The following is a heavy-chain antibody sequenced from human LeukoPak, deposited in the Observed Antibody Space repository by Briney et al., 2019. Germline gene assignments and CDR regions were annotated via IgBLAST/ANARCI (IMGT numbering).Heavy chain of an antibody. CDR2: INPNSGDT. CDR3: AREKAGTPFSVSRPMGY. Sequence: ASVKVSCKASGYTFTGYYMHWVRQAPGQGLEWMGWINPNSGDTNYAQKFQGRVTMTRDTSISTAYMELSRLRSDDTAVYYCAREKAGTPFSVSRPMGYWGQGTLVTVSS. CDR1: GYTFTGYY. D-gene: IGHD1-7*01. V-gene: IGHV1-2*02. J-gene: IGHJ4*02.